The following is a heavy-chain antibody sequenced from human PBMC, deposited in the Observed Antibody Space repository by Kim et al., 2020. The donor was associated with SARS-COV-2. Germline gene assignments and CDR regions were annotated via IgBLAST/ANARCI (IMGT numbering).Heavy chain of an antibody. V-gene: IGHV3-21*01. CDR2: ISSSSSYI. CDR1: GFTFSSYS. J-gene: IGHJ6*02. D-gene: IGHD6-13*01. Sequence: GGSLRLSCAASGFTFSSYSMNWVRQAPGKGLEWVSSISSSSSYIYYADSVKGRFTISRDNAKNSLYLQMNSLRAEDTAVYYCARERSELAYYYYGMDVWGQGTTVTVSS. CDR3: ARERSELAYYYYGMDV.